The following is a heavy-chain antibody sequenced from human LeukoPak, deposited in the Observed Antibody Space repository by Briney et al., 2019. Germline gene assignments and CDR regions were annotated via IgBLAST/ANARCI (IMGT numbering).Heavy chain of an antibody. J-gene: IGHJ4*02. CDR1: GFTFSSYA. CDR3: AKVSSGWYGGY. Sequence: GGSLRLSCAASGFTFSSYAMSWVRQAPGKGLEWVSAISGSGGSTYYADSVKGRFTTSRDNSKKTLYLQMNSRRAEDTAVYYCAKVSSGWYGGYWGQGTLVTVSS. V-gene: IGHV3-23*01. D-gene: IGHD6-19*01. CDR2: ISGSGGST.